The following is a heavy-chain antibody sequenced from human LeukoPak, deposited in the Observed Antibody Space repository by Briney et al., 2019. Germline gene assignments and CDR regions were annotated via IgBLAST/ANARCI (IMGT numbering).Heavy chain of an antibody. J-gene: IGHJ3*02. CDR1: GYTFTSYD. CDR3: AVTMTTVQTIAFDI. V-gene: IGHV1-8*01. Sequence: GASVKVSCKASGYTFTSYDINWVRQATGQGLEWMGWMNPNSGNTGYAQKFQGRVTMTRNTSMSTAYMELSSLRSEDTAVYYCAVTMTTVQTIAFDIWGQGTMVTVSS. D-gene: IGHD4-17*01. CDR2: MNPNSGNT.